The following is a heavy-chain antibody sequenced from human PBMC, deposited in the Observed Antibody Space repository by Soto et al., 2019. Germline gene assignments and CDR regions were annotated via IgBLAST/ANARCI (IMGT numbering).Heavy chain of an antibody. CDR3: AKAPRGGVIITTYSAHIDY. J-gene: IGHJ4*02. CDR2: INPDGGST. V-gene: IGHV1-46*01. D-gene: IGHD3-3*01. CDR1: GYTFTSYY. Sequence: QVQLVQSGAEVKKPGASVMLSCKASGYTFTSYYMHWVRQAPGQGLDWMGIINPDGGSTRYAQKFQGRVTMTRDTSTITFYMELSSLRSEDTAVYYCAKAPRGGVIITTYSAHIDYWGQGTLVTVSS.